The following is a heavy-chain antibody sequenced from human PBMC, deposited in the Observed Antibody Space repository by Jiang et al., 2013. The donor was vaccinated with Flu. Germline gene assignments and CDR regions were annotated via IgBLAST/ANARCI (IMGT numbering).Heavy chain of an antibody. Sequence: SISSGDYYWSWIRQPPGRAWSGLGTSITWEHLLQPSLKSRVTISVDTSKNQFSLKLSSVTAADTAVYYCASGYSYGYLLYFDYWGQGTLVTVSS. CDR3: ASGYSYGYLLYFDY. V-gene: IGHV4-30-4*01. D-gene: IGHD5-18*01. J-gene: IGHJ4*02. CDR1: SISSGDYY. CDR2: SITWEH.